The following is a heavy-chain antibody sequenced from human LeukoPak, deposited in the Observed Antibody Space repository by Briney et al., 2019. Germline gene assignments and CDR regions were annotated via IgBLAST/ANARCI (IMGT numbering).Heavy chain of an antibody. CDR2: INPNSGGT. CDR3: ARDFGMDV. Sequence: GASVKVSCKASGGTFSSYAISWVRQAPGQGLEWMGWINPNSGGTNYAQKFQGWVTMTRDTSISTAYMELSRLRSDDTAVYYCARDFGMDVWGQGTTVTVSS. V-gene: IGHV1-2*04. J-gene: IGHJ6*02. CDR1: GGTFSSYA.